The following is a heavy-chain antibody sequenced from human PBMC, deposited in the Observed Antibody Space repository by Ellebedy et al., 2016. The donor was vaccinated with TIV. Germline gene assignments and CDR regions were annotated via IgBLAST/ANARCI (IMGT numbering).Heavy chain of an antibody. D-gene: IGHD2-21*02. CDR1: GYSFTSYW. CDR3: ARGDYYEDPNWFDP. V-gene: IGHV5-51*01. Sequence: GESLKISCKGSGYSFTSYWIGWVRQMPGKGLEWMGSIYPGDSETRYSPSFQGQVTISADKSISTASLQWSSLKASDTAMYYCARGDYYEDPNWFDPWGQGTLVTVYS. CDR2: IYPGDSET. J-gene: IGHJ5*02.